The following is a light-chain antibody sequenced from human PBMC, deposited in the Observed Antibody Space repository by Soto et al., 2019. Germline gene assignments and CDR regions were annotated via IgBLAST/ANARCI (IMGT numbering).Light chain of an antibody. CDR3: ISYTRSSPYV. Sequence: QSALTQPASVSGSPGQSITISCTGTSIDIGGYNYVSWYQQHPGKAPKLMIYEVSNRPSGVSNRFSGSKSGNTASLTISGLLAEDEADYYCISYTRSSPYVFGTGTKLTVL. J-gene: IGLJ1*01. CDR1: SIDIGGYNY. CDR2: EVS. V-gene: IGLV2-14*01.